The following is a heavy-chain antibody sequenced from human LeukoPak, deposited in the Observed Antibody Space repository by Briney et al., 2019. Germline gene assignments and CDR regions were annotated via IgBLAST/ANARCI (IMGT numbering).Heavy chain of an antibody. D-gene: IGHD5-12*01. V-gene: IGHV4-30-4*01. Sequence: PSETLSLTCTVSGGSISSGDYYWSWLRQPPGKGLEWIGYIYYSGSTYYNPSLKSRVTISVDTSKNQFSLKLSSVTAADTAVYYCARVTSVDIVATITGAFDYWGQGTLVTVSS. CDR3: ARVTSVDIVATITGAFDY. CDR1: GGSISSGDYY. J-gene: IGHJ4*02. CDR2: IYYSGST.